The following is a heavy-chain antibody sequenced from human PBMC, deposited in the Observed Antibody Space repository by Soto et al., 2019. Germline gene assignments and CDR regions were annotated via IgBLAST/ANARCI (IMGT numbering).Heavy chain of an antibody. CDR3: ARGTNYTTGWYYFDF. CDR1: GFTFTTYG. D-gene: IGHD6-19*01. V-gene: IGHV3-30*03. CDR2: ISYDGTNK. Sequence: PGGSLRLSCAASGFTFTTYGMHWVRQAPGKGLEWVAVISYDGTNKFYEDSVDGRFTISRDNSRNTLFLQMNSLRPEDTAVYYCARGTNYTTGWYYFDFRGQGTLVPVSS. J-gene: IGHJ4*02.